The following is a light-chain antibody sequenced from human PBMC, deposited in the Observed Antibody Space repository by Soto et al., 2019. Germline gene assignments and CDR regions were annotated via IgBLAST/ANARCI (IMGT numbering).Light chain of an antibody. CDR2: VAS. Sequence: IVMTQSPATLSVSPGERATLSCRASQSVSSNLAWYQQKPGQTANLLHYVASTRATGIPARFSGSGSGPEFTLTISSLQSEDFSVYYCQQYNVWPLTCGGGTKVEF. V-gene: IGKV3-15*01. CDR3: QQYNVWPLT. J-gene: IGKJ4*01. CDR1: QSVSSN.